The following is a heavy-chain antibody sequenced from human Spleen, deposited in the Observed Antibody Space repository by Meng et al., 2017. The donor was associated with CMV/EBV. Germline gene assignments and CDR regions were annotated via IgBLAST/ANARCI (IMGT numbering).Heavy chain of an antibody. CDR1: GYTFNDYG. D-gene: IGHD6-19*01. J-gene: IGHJ5*02. CDR3: ARDGPGLAVPTWFDP. Sequence: ASVKVSCKASGYTFNDYGISRVRQAPGQGLEWMAWIRGYNGNTNYAQKFQGRVTFTTDTSATTVFMELKRLRSDDTAVYYCARDGPGLAVPTWFDPWGQGTRVTVSS. V-gene: IGHV1-18*01. CDR2: IRGYNGNT.